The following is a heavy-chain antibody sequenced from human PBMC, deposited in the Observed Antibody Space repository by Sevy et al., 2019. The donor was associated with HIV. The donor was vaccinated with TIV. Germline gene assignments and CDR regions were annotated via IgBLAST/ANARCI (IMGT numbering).Heavy chain of an antibody. V-gene: IGHV5-51*01. J-gene: IGHJ3*02. CDR3: ARQILGDSSTWYFLDAFDI. CDR2: IYPGDSDI. D-gene: IGHD2-2*01. CDR1: GYSFTKYW. Sequence: VESLKISCKGSGYSFTKYWIGWVRQMPGKGLEWMGIIYPGDSDIRYSPSFPGQVTFSVDKSISTAYLQWSSLKASDTAMYYCARQILGDSSTWYFLDAFDIWGQGTMVTVSS.